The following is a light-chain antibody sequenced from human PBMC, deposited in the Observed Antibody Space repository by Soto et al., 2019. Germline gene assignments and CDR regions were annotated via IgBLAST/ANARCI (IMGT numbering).Light chain of an antibody. CDR3: QHRSN. CDR1: QSVRSY. Sequence: IVLTQSPATLSLSPGERATLSCRASQSVRSYIAWYQQKPGQAPRLLVYGASNRATGIPARFSGSASGTYFTLTISSLEPEDFAIYYCQHRSNFGGGTKVEIK. CDR2: GAS. J-gene: IGKJ4*01. V-gene: IGKV3-11*01.